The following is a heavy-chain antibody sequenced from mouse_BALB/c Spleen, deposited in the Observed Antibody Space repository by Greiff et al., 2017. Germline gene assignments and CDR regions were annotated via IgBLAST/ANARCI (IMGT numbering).Heavy chain of an antibody. Sequence: EVMLVESGGGLVKPGGSLKLSCAASGFTFSDYYMYWVRQTPEKRLEWVATISDGGSYTYYPDSVKGRFTISRDNAKNNLYLQMSSLKSEDTAMYYCARDQDYGSSYRFAYWGQGTLVTVSA. V-gene: IGHV5-4*02. J-gene: IGHJ3*01. D-gene: IGHD1-1*01. CDR3: ARDQDYGSSYRFAY. CDR1: GFTFSDYY. CDR2: ISDGGSYT.